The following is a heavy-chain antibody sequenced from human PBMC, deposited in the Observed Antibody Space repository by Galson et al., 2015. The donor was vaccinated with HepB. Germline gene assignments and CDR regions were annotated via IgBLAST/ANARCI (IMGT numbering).Heavy chain of an antibody. CDR3: ARARGRGWSPGGMDV. CDR2: ISSSSSYI. J-gene: IGHJ6*02. V-gene: IGHV3-21*01. D-gene: IGHD6-19*01. CDR1: GFTFSSYS. Sequence: SLRLSCAASGFTFSSYSMNWVRQAPGKGLEWVSSISSSSSYIYYADSVKGRFTISRDNAKNSLYLQMNSLRAEDTAVYYCARARGRGWSPGGMDVWGQGTTVTVSS.